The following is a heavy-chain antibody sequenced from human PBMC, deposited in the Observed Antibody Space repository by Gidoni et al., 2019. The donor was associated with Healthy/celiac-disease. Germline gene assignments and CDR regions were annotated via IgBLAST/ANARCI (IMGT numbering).Heavy chain of an antibody. Sequence: QVQLQESGPGLVKPSQTLSLTCTVSGGSISSGSYYWSWIRQPAGKGLEWIGRIYTSGSTNYNPSLKSRVTISVDTSKNQFSLKLSSVTAADTAVYYCARTIFGPTGYFDLWGRGTLVTVSS. CDR2: IYTSGST. V-gene: IGHV4-61*02. D-gene: IGHD3-3*01. CDR3: ARTIFGPTGYFDL. CDR1: GGSISSGSYY. J-gene: IGHJ2*01.